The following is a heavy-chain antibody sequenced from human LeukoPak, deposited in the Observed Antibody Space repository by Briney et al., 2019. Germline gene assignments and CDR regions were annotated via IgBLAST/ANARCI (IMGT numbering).Heavy chain of an antibody. J-gene: IGHJ3*02. CDR3: ARHAGRGQTYYYDSSGYSDAFDI. D-gene: IGHD3-22*01. Sequence: PSETLSLTCTVSGGSISSYYWSWIRQPPGKGLEWNGYIYCSGSTNYNPSLKSRVTISVDTSKNQFSLKLSSVTAADTAVYYCARHAGRGQTYYYDSSGYSDAFDIWGQGTMVTVSS. CDR2: IYCSGST. CDR1: GGSISSYY. V-gene: IGHV4-59*08.